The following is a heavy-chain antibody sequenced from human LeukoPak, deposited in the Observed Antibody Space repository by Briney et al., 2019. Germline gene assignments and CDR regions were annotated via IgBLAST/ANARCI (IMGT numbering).Heavy chain of an antibody. CDR2: INPSGGST. V-gene: IGHV1-46*01. Sequence: GASVKVSCKASGYTFTSYDINWVRQATGQGLEWMGIINPSGGSTSYAQKFQGRVTMTRDMSTSTVYMELSSLRSEDTAVYYCARRSGYSSGAFDIWGQGTMVTVSS. CDR3: ARRSGYSSGAFDI. D-gene: IGHD3-22*01. CDR1: GYTFTSYD. J-gene: IGHJ3*02.